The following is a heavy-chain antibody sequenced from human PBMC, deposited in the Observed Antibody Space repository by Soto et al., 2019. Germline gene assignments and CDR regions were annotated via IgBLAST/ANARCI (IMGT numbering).Heavy chain of an antibody. J-gene: IGHJ4*02. D-gene: IGHD3-10*01. Sequence: SETLSLTCTVSGGSISTDNYFWGWIRQPPGKGLEWIGTIYYKGTTNYNSSLKSQVTKSVDTSKNQFSLKLNTVTAADTAVYYCARDSTFGGSGIDYWGQGTLVTVSS. CDR2: IYYKGTT. CDR3: ARDSTFGGSGIDY. V-gene: IGHV4-39*02. CDR1: GGSISTDNYF.